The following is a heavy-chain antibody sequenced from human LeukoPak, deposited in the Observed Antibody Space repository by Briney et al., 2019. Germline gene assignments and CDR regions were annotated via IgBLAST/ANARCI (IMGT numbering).Heavy chain of an antibody. CDR2: IYTSGST. CDR3: ARGPTTVTRAFDY. D-gene: IGHD4-17*01. Sequence: SETLPLTCTVSGGSISPYYWSFIRQPAGKGLEYIGRIYTSGSTNYNPSLKSRVTMSVDTSKSQFSLKLSSVTAADTAVYYCARGPTTVTRAFDYWGQGTLVTVSS. V-gene: IGHV4-4*07. CDR1: GGSISPYY. J-gene: IGHJ4*02.